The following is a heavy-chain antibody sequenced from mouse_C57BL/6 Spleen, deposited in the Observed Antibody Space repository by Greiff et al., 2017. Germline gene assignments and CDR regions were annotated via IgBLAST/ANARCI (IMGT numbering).Heavy chain of an antibody. J-gene: IGHJ4*01. D-gene: IGHD2-2*01. Sequence: QVQLQQSGPELVKPGASVKISCKASGYAFSSSWMNWVKQRPGKGLEWIGRIYPGDGDTNYNGKFKGKATLTADKSSSPAYMQLSSLTSEDSAVYFCASKGLRRDYYAMDYWGQGTSVTVSS. CDR3: ASKGLRRDYYAMDY. CDR2: IYPGDGDT. V-gene: IGHV1-82*01. CDR1: GYAFSSSW.